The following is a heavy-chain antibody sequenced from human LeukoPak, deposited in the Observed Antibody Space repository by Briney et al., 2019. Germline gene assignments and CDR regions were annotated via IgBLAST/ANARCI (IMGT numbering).Heavy chain of an antibody. CDR3: ATRGGSGSYSWFDP. V-gene: IGHV4-39*07. CDR2: INHSGST. CDR1: GGSISSRDDY. D-gene: IGHD3-10*01. J-gene: IGHJ5*02. Sequence: SETLSLTCTVSGGSISSRDDYWGWFRQPPGKGLEWIGEINHSGSTNYNPSLKSRVTISVDTSKNQFSLKLSSVTAADTAVYYCATRGGSGSYSWFDPWGQGTLVTVSS.